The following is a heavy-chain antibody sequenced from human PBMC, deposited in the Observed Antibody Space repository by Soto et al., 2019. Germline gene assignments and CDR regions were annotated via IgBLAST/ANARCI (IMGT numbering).Heavy chain of an antibody. Sequence: PSETLSLTCTVSGDSISSGGYYWTWIRQLPGKGLEWIGYIHYRGFTSYNLSLKSRVTISVDTSKNHLSLNLSSVTAADTAVYYCARDPYDGMVVWGQGTTVTVSS. V-gene: IGHV4-31*03. CDR3: ARDPYDGMVV. CDR2: IHYRGFT. J-gene: IGHJ6*02. CDR1: GDSISSGGYY. D-gene: IGHD2-8*01.